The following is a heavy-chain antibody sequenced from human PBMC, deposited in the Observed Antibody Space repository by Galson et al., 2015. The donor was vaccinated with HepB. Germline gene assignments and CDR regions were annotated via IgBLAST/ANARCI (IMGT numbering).Heavy chain of an antibody. Sequence: SLRLSCAASGFTFSRNSMHWVRQAPGKGLECVAVIWHDGGNKYYADSVKGRFTISRDNSKNTVSLQMNSLREEDTAVYYCARSMQVVAAADHWGQGTLVTVSS. CDR2: IWHDGGNK. CDR3: ARSMQVVAAADH. V-gene: IGHV3-33*01. J-gene: IGHJ4*02. CDR1: GFTFSRNS. D-gene: IGHD6-13*01.